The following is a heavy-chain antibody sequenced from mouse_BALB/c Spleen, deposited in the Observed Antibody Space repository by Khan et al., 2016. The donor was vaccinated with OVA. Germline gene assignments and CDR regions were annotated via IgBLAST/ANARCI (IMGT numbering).Heavy chain of an antibody. CDR3: ARDGSRYNYAVDY. CDR2: ISYSGST. Sequence: VQLKESGPGLVKPSQSLSLTCTVTGYSITSDYAWNWIRQFPGNKLEWMGYISYSGSTSYNPSLKSRIPITRDTSKNQFFLLLNSVTTEDTATYYCARDGSRYNYAVDYWGQGTAVTVSS. J-gene: IGHJ4*01. V-gene: IGHV3-2*02. CDR1: GYSITSDYA. D-gene: IGHD2-3*01.